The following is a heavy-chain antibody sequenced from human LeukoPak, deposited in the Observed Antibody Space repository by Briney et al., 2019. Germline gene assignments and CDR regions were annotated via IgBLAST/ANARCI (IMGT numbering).Heavy chain of an antibody. Sequence: GKSLRLSCAASGFTFSTYGIHWVRQAPGKGLEWVAVISYDGKNKSYTDSVKGRFTISRDNSKNTLYLQMNSLRVEDTAVYYCARDGAEVNPGWRRKYYYHGMDVWGQGTTVTVSS. V-gene: IGHV3-30*03. D-gene: IGHD2-15*01. CDR3: ARDGAEVNPGWRRKYYYHGMDV. CDR1: GFTFSTYG. CDR2: ISYDGKNK. J-gene: IGHJ6*02.